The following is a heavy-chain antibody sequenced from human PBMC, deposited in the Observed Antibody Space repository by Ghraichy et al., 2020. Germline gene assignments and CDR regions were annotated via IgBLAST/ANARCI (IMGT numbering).Heavy chain of an antibody. CDR2: IIPIFGTA. CDR3: ARAGGAIAAAGSTLAY. CDR1: GGTFSSYA. D-gene: IGHD6-13*01. V-gene: IGHV1-69*05. Sequence: SVKVSCKASGGTFSSYAISWVRQAPGQGLEWMGGIIPIFGTANYAQKFQGRVTITTDESTSTAYMELSSLRSEDTAVYYCARAGGAIAAAGSTLAYWGQGTLVTVSS. J-gene: IGHJ4*02.